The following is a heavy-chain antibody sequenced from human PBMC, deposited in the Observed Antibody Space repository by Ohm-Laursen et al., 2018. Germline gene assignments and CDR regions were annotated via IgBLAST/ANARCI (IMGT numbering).Heavy chain of an antibody. D-gene: IGHD2-2*01. CDR1: GLPFSSYA. Sequence: SLRLSCAAPGLPFSSYAMNWVRQAPGKGLEWVSTISGAGRTYYADSVEGRFTTSRDNPKSTLYLQMTSLRAEDTAFYYCASSRAGVPAAPDAFDIWGQGTMVTVST. V-gene: IGHV3-23*01. CDR2: ISGAGRT. J-gene: IGHJ3*02. CDR3: ASSRAGVPAAPDAFDI.